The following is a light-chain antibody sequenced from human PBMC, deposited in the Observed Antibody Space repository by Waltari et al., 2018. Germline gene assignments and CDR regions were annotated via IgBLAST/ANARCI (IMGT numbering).Light chain of an antibody. V-gene: IGKV3-20*01. CDR3: QKYGTLPAT. CDR2: DAS. CDR1: QSISRF. Sequence: DIFLTQSPGPLSLSPGEGATLSCRASQSISRFLAWYQQKPGQAPRLLIYDASTRANGIPDRFSGSGSGTDFSLTISRLEPEDFAVYYCQKYGTLPATFGQGTKVEIK. J-gene: IGKJ1*01.